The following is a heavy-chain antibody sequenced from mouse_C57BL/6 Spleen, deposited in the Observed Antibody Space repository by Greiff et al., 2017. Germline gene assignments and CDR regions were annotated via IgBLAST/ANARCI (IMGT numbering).Heavy chain of an antibody. D-gene: IGHD1-1*01. V-gene: IGHV1-20*01. CDR2: INPYNGDT. Sequence: VQLQQSGPELVKPGDSVKISCKASGYSFTGYFMNWVMQSHGKSLEWIGRINPYNGDTFYNQKLKGKATLTVAKSSSTAHMELRSLTSEDSTVYYCARRRGFTTVVAHWYFDVWGTGTTVTVSS. J-gene: IGHJ1*03. CDR1: GYSFTGYF. CDR3: ARRRGFTTVVAHWYFDV.